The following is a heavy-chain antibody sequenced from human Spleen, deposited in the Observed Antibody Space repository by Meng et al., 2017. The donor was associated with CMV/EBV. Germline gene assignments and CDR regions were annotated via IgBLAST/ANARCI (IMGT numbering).Heavy chain of an antibody. CDR1: RFTFSNFA. CDR3: ARAYCSSTSCYMREYYYYGMDV. J-gene: IGHJ6*02. D-gene: IGHD2-2*02. Sequence: GESLKISCAVSRFTFSNFAMSWVRQAPGKGLEWVSSISSSSSYIYYADSVKGRFTISRDNAKNSLYLQMNSLRAEDTAVYYCARAYCSSTSCYMREYYYYGMDVWGQGTTVTVSS. V-gene: IGHV3-21*01. CDR2: ISSSSSYI.